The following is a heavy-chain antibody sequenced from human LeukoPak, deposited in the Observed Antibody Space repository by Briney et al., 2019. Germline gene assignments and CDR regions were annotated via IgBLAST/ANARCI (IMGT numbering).Heavy chain of an antibody. Sequence: PSETLSLTCTVSGGSISSSSYSWGWIRQPPGKGLEWIGEINHSGSTNYNPSLKSRVTISVDTSKNQFALKLSSVTAADTAVYYCARRGKSFVRGVIFSYSPGMDVWGKGTTVTISS. CDR1: GGSISSSSYS. J-gene: IGHJ6*04. V-gene: IGHV4-39*06. CDR2: INHSGST. D-gene: IGHD3-10*01. CDR3: ARRGKSFVRGVIFSYSPGMDV.